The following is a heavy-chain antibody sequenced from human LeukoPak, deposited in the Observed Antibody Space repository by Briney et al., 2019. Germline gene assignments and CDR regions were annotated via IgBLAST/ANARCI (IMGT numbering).Heavy chain of an antibody. J-gene: IGHJ6*02. CDR3: ARNNGMDV. V-gene: IGHV3-7*03. Sequence: PGGSLRLSCAASGFALSSHWMTWVRQVPGRGPEWVANVNRDGSETYYLDSVKGQFTISKDNAKNSLYLQMNSLRAEDTALYHCARNNGMDVWCQGTTVIVSS. CDR1: GFALSSHW. CDR2: VNRDGSET.